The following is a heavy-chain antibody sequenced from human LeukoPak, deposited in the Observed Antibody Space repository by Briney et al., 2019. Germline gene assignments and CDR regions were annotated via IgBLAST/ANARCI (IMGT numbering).Heavy chain of an antibody. CDR2: ISAYNGNT. J-gene: IGHJ4*02. Sequence: EASVKVSCTASGYTFTSYGISWVRQAPGQGLEWMGWISAYNGNTNYAQKLQGRVTMTTDTSTSTAYMELRSLRSDDTAVYYCARGFFLGTTYKNFDYWGQGTLVTVSS. D-gene: IGHD2/OR15-2a*01. CDR1: GYTFTSYG. V-gene: IGHV1-18*01. CDR3: ARGFFLGTTYKNFDY.